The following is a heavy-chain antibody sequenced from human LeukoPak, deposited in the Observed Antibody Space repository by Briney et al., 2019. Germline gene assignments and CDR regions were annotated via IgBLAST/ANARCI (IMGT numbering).Heavy chain of an antibody. CDR3: ARFPGGAEYRHYYYMDV. J-gene: IGHJ6*03. V-gene: IGHV4-59*01. CDR1: GGSINNYF. Sequence: SETLSLTCTVSGGSINNYFWSWIRQPPGKGLECIGFFYYSDITYYNPSLKSPLTISLDPSKNQFSLKLSSVTAADTAVYYCARFPGGAEYRHYYYMDVWGKGTTVTASS. CDR2: FYYSDIT. D-gene: IGHD1-14*01.